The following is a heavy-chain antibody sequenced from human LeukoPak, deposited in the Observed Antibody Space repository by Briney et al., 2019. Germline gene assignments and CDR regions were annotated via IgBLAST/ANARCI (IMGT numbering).Heavy chain of an antibody. V-gene: IGHV1-69*13. D-gene: IGHD6-13*01. CDR1: GGTFSSYA. J-gene: IGHJ5*02. CDR3: ARGYSSSWPGYNWFDP. Sequence: ASVKVSCKASGGTFSSYAISWVRQAPGQGLEWMGGIIPIFGTANYAQKFQGRVTITADESTSTAYMELSSLRSEDTAVYYCARGYSSSWPGYNWFDPWGQGTLVTVSS. CDR2: IIPIFGTA.